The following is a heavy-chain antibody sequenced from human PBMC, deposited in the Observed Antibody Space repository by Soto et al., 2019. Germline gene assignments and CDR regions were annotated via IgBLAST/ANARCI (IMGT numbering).Heavy chain of an antibody. J-gene: IGHJ6*02. Sequence: LRLSCAASGFTFINSWMSWVRQAPGKGLEWVANIKEDGSEKDYVDPVKGRFTITRDNAKNSLYLQMNNLRAEDTAVYFCTRKRFGMDVWGQGTTVTVSS. CDR3: TRKRFGMDV. CDR2: IKEDGSEK. CDR1: GFTFINSW. V-gene: IGHV3-7*03.